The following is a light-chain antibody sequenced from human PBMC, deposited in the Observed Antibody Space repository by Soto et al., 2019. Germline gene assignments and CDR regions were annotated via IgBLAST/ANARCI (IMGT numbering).Light chain of an antibody. Sequence: ALTQPASVSGSPGQSITISCTGTSRDVGGYNLVSWYQQHPGRIPKLIIYEGSKRPSGVSYRFSASKSGNTASLTISGLQPKDEADYYCCSYAGFSSVVFGSGTKV. V-gene: IGLV2-23*03. CDR3: CSYAGFSSVV. CDR1: SRDVGGYNL. J-gene: IGLJ1*01. CDR2: EGS.